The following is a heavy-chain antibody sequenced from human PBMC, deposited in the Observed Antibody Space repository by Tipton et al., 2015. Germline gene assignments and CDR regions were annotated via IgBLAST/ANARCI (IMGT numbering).Heavy chain of an antibody. D-gene: IGHD6-19*01. Sequence: TLSLTCNVSGGPISSTTYYWGWIRQPPGKGLEWIGSIYHSGSTYYNSSLKSRVTISVDTSKNLFSLNLRFVTAEDTAVYYCAREVAAQTEYFDYWGQGTQVTVSS. CDR2: IYHSGST. V-gene: IGHV4-39*02. CDR3: AREVAAQTEYFDY. CDR1: GGPISSTTYY. J-gene: IGHJ4*02.